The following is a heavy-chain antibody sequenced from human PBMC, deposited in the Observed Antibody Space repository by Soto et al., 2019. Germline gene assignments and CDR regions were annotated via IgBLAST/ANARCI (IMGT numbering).Heavy chain of an antibody. V-gene: IGHV3-30-3*01. CDR2: ISHDGSNK. CDR1: GFAFSSNA. D-gene: IGHD6-19*01. CDR3: ARDEGSGRPLDY. Sequence: QVQLVESGGGVVQPGRSLRLSCAASGFAFSSNAMHWVRQAPGKGLEWVAVISHDGSNKYNADSVKGRFTISRDNSKNTLYLQRNSARAEDTAVYYCARDEGSGRPLDYWGQGTLVTVSS. J-gene: IGHJ4*02.